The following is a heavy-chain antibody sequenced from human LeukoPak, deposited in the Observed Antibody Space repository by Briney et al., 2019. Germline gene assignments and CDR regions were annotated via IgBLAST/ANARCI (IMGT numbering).Heavy chain of an antibody. J-gene: IGHJ4*02. V-gene: IGHV1-69*13. D-gene: IGHD2-15*01. Sequence: ASVKVSCKASGGTFSSYAISWVRQAPGQGLEWMGGIIPIFGTANYAQKFQGRVTITADESTSTAYMELSSLRSEDTAVYYCAKQLGYCSDGSCYFPYWGQGTLVTVSS. CDR1: GGTFSSYA. CDR3: AKQLGYCSDGSCYFPY. CDR2: IIPIFGTA.